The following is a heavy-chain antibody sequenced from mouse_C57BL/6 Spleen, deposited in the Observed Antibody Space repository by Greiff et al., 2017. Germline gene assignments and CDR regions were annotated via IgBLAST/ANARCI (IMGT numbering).Heavy chain of an antibody. CDR3: ARHEVGDYDAGAWFAY. Sequence: SGAELVKPGASVKLSCKASGYTFTEYTIHWVKQRSGQGLEWIGWFYPGSGSIKYNEKFKDKATLTADKSSSTVYMELSRLTSEDSAVYFCARHEVGDYDAGAWFAYWGQGTLVTVSA. D-gene: IGHD2-4*01. CDR1: GYTFTEYT. CDR2: FYPGSGSI. V-gene: IGHV1-62-2*01. J-gene: IGHJ3*01.